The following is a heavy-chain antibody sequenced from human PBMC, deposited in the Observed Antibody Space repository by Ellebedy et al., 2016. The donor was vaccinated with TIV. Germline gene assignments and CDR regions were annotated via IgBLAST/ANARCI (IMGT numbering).Heavy chain of an antibody. CDR2: INTDGIT. J-gene: IGHJ6*02. CDR3: ARKIRQQWLVEYYYSGLDV. D-gene: IGHD6-19*01. V-gene: IGHV3-74*01. Sequence: GGSLRLXCEASGFTFSSYWMHWVRQAPGKGLVWVSRINTDGITTYAESVEGRFTISRDNAKSTVYLQMNSLRAEDTAVYYCARKIRQQWLVEYYYSGLDVWGQGTTVTVSS. CDR1: GFTFSSYW.